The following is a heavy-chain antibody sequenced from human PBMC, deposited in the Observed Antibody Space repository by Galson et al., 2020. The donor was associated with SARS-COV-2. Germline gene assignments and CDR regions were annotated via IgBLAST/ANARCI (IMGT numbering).Heavy chain of an antibody. J-gene: IGHJ6*02. D-gene: IGHD1-1*01. V-gene: IGHV3-21*01. Sequence: KIGASLKISCAASGFTFSSYSMNWVRQSPGKGLEWVSSISSSSSYIYYADSVKGRFTISRDNAKNSLYLQMNSLRAEDTAVYYCSSQTTPDYYYYYGMVVWGQGTTVTVSS. CDR3: SSQTTPDYYYYYGMVV. CDR2: ISSSSSYI. CDR1: GFTFSSYS.